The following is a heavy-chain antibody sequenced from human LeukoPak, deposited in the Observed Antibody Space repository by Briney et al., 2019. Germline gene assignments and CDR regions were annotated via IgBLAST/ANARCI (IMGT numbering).Heavy chain of an antibody. CDR1: GWSFNDYY. Sequence: SETLSLTCAVYGWSFNDYYWNWIRQPPGKGLEWIGEINARGDTNFNPSLKSRVTISVDTSKSQFSLRLTSMIAADAAVYYCARGQVPAARGYNWFDPWGQGTLVTVSS. V-gene: IGHV4-34*01. J-gene: IGHJ5*02. CDR3: ARGQVPAARGYNWFDP. D-gene: IGHD2-2*01. CDR2: INARGDT.